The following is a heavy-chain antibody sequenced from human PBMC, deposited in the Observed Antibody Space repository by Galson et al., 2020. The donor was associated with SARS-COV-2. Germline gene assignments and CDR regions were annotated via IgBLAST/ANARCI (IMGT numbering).Heavy chain of an antibody. D-gene: IGHD1-26*01. CDR1: GFTFDDYA. J-gene: IGHJ6*02. V-gene: IGHV3-9*01. CDR2: ISWNSGSI. Sequence: GGSLRISCAASGFTFDDYAMHWVRQAPGKGLEWVSGISWNSGSIGYADSVKGRFTISRDNAKNSLYLQMNSLRAEDTALYYCAKDIRYGSRYYYGMDVWGQGTTVTGSS. CDR3: AKDIRYGSRYYYGMDV.